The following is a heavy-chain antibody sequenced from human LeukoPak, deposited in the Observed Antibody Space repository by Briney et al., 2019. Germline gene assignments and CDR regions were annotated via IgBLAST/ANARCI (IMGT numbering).Heavy chain of an antibody. D-gene: IGHD6-19*01. Sequence: KPGGSLRLSCAASGFTFSSYSMNWVRQAPGKGLEWVSSISSSSSYIYYADSVKGRFTISGDNAKNSLYLQMNSLRAEDTAVYYCARAQAVAGWFDPWGQGTLVTVSS. CDR1: GFTFSSYS. V-gene: IGHV3-21*01. J-gene: IGHJ5*02. CDR2: ISSSSSYI. CDR3: ARAQAVAGWFDP.